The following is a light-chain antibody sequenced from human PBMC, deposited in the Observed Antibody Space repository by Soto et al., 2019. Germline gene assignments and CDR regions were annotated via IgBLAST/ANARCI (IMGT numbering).Light chain of an antibody. CDR2: DVT. J-gene: IGLJ1*01. V-gene: IGLV2-11*01. Sequence: QSVLTQPRSVSESPGQSVTISCTGTNTDVGTYNYVSWYQQHPGKAPKLMIFDVTKRPSGVPDRFSGSKSGNTASLTISGLQAEDEADYYCCSYAGDYMFVFGTGTKLTVL. CDR1: NTDVGTYNY. CDR3: CSYAGDYMFV.